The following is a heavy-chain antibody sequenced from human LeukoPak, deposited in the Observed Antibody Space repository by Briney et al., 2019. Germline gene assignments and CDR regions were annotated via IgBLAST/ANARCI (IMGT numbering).Heavy chain of an antibody. Sequence: SETLSLTCTVSGGSISNSSYYWGWIRQPPGKGLEWIGSIYYSGSTYYNPSLKSRVTISVDTSKNQFSLKLSSVTAADTAVYYCARRGIAAPFDPWGQGTLVTVSS. CDR3: ARRGIAAPFDP. D-gene: IGHD6-13*01. V-gene: IGHV4-39*01. CDR1: GGSISNSSYY. J-gene: IGHJ5*02. CDR2: IYYSGST.